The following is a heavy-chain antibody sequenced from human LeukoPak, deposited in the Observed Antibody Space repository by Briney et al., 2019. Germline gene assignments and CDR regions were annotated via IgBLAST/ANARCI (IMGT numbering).Heavy chain of an antibody. V-gene: IGHV4-34*01. CDR3: ARGHVGSGYYYSAFDI. D-gene: IGHD3-22*01. J-gene: IGHJ3*02. CDR1: GGSISSYY. CDR2: INHSGST. Sequence: PSETLSLTCTVSGGSISSYYWSWIRQPPGKGLEWIGEINHSGSTNYNPSLKSRVTISVDTSKNQFSLKLSSVTAADTAVYYCARGHVGSGYYYSAFDIWGQGTMVTVSS.